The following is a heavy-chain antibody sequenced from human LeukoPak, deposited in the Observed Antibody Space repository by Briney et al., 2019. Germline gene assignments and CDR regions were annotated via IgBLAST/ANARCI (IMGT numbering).Heavy chain of an antibody. CDR2: ISWNSGSI. Sequence: GGSLRLSCAASGFTFDDYAMHWVRQAPGKGLEWVSGISWNSGSIGYADSVKGRFTISRDNAKNSLYLQMNSLRAEDTALYYCAKDMGPATALRYGMDVWGQGTTVTVSS. D-gene: IGHD2-2*01. CDR3: AKDMGPATALRYGMDV. V-gene: IGHV3-9*01. J-gene: IGHJ6*02. CDR1: GFTFDDYA.